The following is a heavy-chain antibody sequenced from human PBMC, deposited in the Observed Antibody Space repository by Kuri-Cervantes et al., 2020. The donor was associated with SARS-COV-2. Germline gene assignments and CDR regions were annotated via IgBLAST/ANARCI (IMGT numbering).Heavy chain of an antibody. Sequence: GSLRLSCTVSGGSISSYYWSWIRQPPGKGLEWIGYIYYSGSTNYNPSLKSRVTISVDTSKNQFSLKLSSVTAADTAVYYCARHEGGRYYDFWSGYWGGAGDYYGMDVWGQGTTVTVSS. CDR3: ARHEGGRYYDFWSGYWGGAGDYYGMDV. CDR1: GGSISSYY. D-gene: IGHD3-3*01. CDR2: IYYSGST. V-gene: IGHV4-59*08. J-gene: IGHJ6*02.